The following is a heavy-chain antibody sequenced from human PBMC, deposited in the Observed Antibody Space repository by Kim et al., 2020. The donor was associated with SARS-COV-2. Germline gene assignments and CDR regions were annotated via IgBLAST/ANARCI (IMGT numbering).Heavy chain of an antibody. V-gene: IGHV3-15*01. CDR1: GFTFSNAW. CDR3: TTEPTYYYDSSGYPDGFQH. Sequence: WGSLRLSCAASGFTFSNAWMSWVRQAPGKGLEWVGRIKSKTDGGTTDYAAPVKGRFTISRDDSKNTLYLQMNSLKTEDTAVYYCTTEPTYYYDSSGYPDGFQHWGQGTLVTVSS. CDR2: IKSKTDGGTT. J-gene: IGHJ1*01. D-gene: IGHD3-22*01.